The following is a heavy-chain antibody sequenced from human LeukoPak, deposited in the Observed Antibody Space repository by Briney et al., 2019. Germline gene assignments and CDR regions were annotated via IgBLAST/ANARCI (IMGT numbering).Heavy chain of an antibody. CDR2: INPNSGGT. J-gene: IGHJ4*02. V-gene: IGHV1-2*02. D-gene: IGHD3-10*01. Sequence: GASVKVSCKASGYTFTGYYMHWVRQAPGQGLEWMGWINPNSGGTNYAQKFQGRVTMTRDTSISTAYMELSRLRSDDTAMYYCARVDPAMGRDYYFDWWGQGALVTVSS. CDR3: ARVDPAMGRDYYFDW. CDR1: GYTFTGYY.